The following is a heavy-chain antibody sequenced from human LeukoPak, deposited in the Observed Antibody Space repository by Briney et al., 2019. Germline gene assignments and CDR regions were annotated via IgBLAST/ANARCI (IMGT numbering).Heavy chain of an antibody. V-gene: IGHV3-23*01. J-gene: IGHJ4*02. CDR1: GFTFSSYA. Sequence: PGGSLRLSCAASGFTFSSYAMSWVRQAPGKGLEWLSAISGSGGSTYYADSVKGRFTISRDNSKNTPYLQMNSLRAEDTAVYYCARRTSGGAGFDYWGQGTPVTVSS. CDR3: ARRTSGGAGFDY. D-gene: IGHD3-16*01. CDR2: ISGSGGST.